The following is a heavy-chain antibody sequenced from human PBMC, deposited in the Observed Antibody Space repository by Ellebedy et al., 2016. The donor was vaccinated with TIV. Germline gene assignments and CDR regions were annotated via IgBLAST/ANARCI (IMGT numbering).Heavy chain of an antibody. V-gene: IGHV3-7*01. CDR1: GFTCSDYW. Sequence: GGSLRLSCAVSGFTCSDYWMSWVRQAPGKRLEWVANINKDGSEKYFVDSVKGRFAISRDGAKNSLYLQMNSLRAEDTALYYCARAGAAGSVDYWGQGTLVTVSS. D-gene: IGHD7-27*01. J-gene: IGHJ4*02. CDR2: INKDGSEK. CDR3: ARAGAAGSVDY.